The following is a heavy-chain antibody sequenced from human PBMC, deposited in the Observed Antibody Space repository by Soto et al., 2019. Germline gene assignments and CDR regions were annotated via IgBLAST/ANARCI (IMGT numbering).Heavy chain of an antibody. CDR1: GFTFSNNG. J-gene: IGHJ4*02. Sequence: QVQLVESGGGAVQPGRSLRLSCAASGFTFSNNGIHWVRQAPGKGLEWVAVISSDGINKYYADSVKGRSTISRDNSKNPLFLQMNSLRVGDTAVYYCAMDLYGGSSRFDYWGQGTLVTVSS. V-gene: IGHV3-30*03. CDR3: AMDLYGGSSRFDY. D-gene: IGHD2-15*01. CDR2: ISSDGINK.